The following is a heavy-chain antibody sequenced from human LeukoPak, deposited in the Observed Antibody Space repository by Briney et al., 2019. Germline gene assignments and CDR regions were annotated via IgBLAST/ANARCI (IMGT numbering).Heavy chain of an antibody. D-gene: IGHD2-2*01. J-gene: IGHJ4*02. CDR3: AKARIGVVVPAD. V-gene: IGHV3-30*18. CDR2: IPYDGSNK. CDR1: GFTFSSYG. Sequence: QPGRSLRLSCAASGFTFSSYGMHWVRQAPGKGLEWVAVIPYDGSNKYYADSVKGRFTISRDNSKNTLYLQMNSLRAEDTAVYYCAKARIGVVVPADWGQGTLVTVSS.